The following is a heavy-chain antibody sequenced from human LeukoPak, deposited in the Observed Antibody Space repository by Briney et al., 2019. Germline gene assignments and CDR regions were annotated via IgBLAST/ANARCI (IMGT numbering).Heavy chain of an antibody. CDR3: ARDGAGREFDY. J-gene: IGHJ4*02. V-gene: IGHV1-2*06. D-gene: IGHD3-10*01. CDR2: INPNSGGT. CDR1: GYTFTGYY. Sequence: ASVKVPCKASGYTFTGYYMHWVRQAPGQGLEWMGRINPNSGGTNYAQKFQGRVTMTGDTSISTAYMDLSRLRSDDTAVYYCARDGAGREFDYWGQGTLVTVSS.